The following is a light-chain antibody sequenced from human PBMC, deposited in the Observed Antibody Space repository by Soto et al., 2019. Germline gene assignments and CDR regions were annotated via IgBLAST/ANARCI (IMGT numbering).Light chain of an antibody. CDR3: QKYNSVPHT. V-gene: IGKV1-27*01. Sequence: DIQMTQSPSSLSASVGDRVTITCRASQDIDNYLVWYQQKPGKVPKLLIYAASTLQSGVPSRFSGSGSGTYFTLTISSLQPEDVATYYCQKYNSVPHTFGGGTKVKIK. CDR2: AAS. J-gene: IGKJ4*01. CDR1: QDIDNY.